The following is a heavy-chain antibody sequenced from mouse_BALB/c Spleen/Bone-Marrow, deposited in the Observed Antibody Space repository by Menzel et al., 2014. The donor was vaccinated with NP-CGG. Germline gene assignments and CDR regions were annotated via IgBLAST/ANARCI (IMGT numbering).Heavy chain of an antibody. CDR1: GYTFTDYA. Sequence: VRLVESGPELVRPGVSVKISCKGSGYTFTDYAMHWVKQSHAKSLEWIGVISTYSGNTNYNQKFEGKATMTVDKSSSTAYMELARLTSEDSAIYYCARGNRYDGAWFAYWGQGTLVTVSA. J-gene: IGHJ3*01. V-gene: IGHV1-67*01. CDR3: ARGNRYDGAWFAY. D-gene: IGHD2-14*01. CDR2: ISTYSGNT.